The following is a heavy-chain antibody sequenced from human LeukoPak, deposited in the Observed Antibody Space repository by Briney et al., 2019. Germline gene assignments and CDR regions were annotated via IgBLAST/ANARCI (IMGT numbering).Heavy chain of an antibody. J-gene: IGHJ4*02. CDR1: GFTFSSYG. D-gene: IGHD3-22*01. CDR3: AKQYYYDSSGYLDY. CDR2: IWYDGSNK. V-gene: IGHV3-33*06. Sequence: GSLRLSCAASGFTFSSYGMHWVRQAPGKGLEWVAVIWYDGSNKYYADSVKGRFTISRDNSKNTLYLQMNSLRAEDTAVYYCAKQYYYDSSGYLDYWGQGTLVTVSS.